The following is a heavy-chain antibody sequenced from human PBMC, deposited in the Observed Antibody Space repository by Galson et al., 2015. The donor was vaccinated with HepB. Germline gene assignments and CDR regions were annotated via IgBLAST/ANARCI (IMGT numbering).Heavy chain of an antibody. J-gene: IGHJ4*02. Sequence: SVKVSCKASGYTFTGYYMHWVRQAPGQGLEWMGWINPNTGGTNYAQKFQGRVTMTRDTSINTASMELSRLKSDDTAVYYCARDLRYNWDYWFNYWGQGTLVTVSS. CDR2: INPNTGGT. CDR3: ARDLRYNWDYWFNY. D-gene: IGHD1-7*01. CDR1: GYTFTGYY. V-gene: IGHV1-2*02.